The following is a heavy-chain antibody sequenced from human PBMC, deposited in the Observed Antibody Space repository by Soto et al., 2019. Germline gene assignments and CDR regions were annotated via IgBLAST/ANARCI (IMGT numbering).Heavy chain of an antibody. D-gene: IGHD2-2*01. V-gene: IGHV3-11*01. CDR1: GFTFSDYY. Sequence: GGSLRLSCAAPGFTFSDYYMSWIRQAPGKGLEWVSYISSSGSTIYYADSVKGRFTISRDNAKNSLYLQMNSLRAEDTAVYYCARVGDSSTSSPYDYWGQGTLVTVSS. CDR3: ARVGDSSTSSPYDY. CDR2: ISSSGSTI. J-gene: IGHJ4*02.